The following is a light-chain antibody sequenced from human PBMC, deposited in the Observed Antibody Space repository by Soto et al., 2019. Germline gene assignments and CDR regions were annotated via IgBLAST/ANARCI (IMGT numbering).Light chain of an antibody. CDR3: QHYNNRPLT. V-gene: IGKV3-15*01. CDR2: GAS. CDR1: QSISSN. J-gene: IGKJ4*01. Sequence: EIVMTQSPGTLSLSPGERATLSCRASQSISSNLAWYQQKRGQAPRLLMYGASTRAPGIPARFSGSGSGTEFTLAISSLQSEDFAVYYCQHYNNRPLTFGGGTEVEIK.